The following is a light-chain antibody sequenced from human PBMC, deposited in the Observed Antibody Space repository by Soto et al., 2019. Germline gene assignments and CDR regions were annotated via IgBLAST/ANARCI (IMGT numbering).Light chain of an antibody. CDR2: GAS. J-gene: IGKJ4*01. CDR1: QIVNIH. CDR3: QQYNNWPLT. V-gene: IGKV3D-15*01. Sequence: EIVMTQSPATLSVSPGERATLSCMASQIVNIHLAWYQQKPGPAPRLLIYGASARATGIPAKFSGSGSGTEFTLTISSLQSEDFAAYYCQQYNNWPLTFGGGTKVDIK.